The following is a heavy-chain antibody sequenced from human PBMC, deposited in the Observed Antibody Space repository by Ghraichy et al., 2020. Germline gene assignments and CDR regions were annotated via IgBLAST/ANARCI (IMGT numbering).Heavy chain of an antibody. CDR3: ARDHRYYDSSGYYGMDV. D-gene: IGHD3-22*01. Sequence: GGSLRLSCAASGFTFSDYYMSWIRQAPGKGLEWVSYISSSGSTIYYADSVKGRFTISRDNAKNSLYLQMNSLRAEDTAVYYCARDHRYYDSSGYYGMDVGGQGTTVTVSS. J-gene: IGHJ6*02. CDR2: ISSSGSTI. V-gene: IGHV3-11*01. CDR1: GFTFSDYY.